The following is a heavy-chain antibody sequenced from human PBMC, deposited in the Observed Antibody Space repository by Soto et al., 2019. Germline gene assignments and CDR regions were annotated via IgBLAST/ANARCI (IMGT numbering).Heavy chain of an antibody. CDR3: ASEDCRNNNCLKGFDY. J-gene: IGHJ4*02. D-gene: IGHD2-15*01. V-gene: IGHV1-2*02. CDR1: GYTFTDYY. CDR2: INPESGNP. Sequence: QVQMVQSGAEVKKPGDSVKVSCKASGYTFTDYYLHWVRQAPGQGFAWVGGINPESGNPKYVPKFQGRVTVTRDTSTSTAYMELNRLKSDDTAVYYCASEDCRNNNCLKGFDYWGQGTLVTVSS.